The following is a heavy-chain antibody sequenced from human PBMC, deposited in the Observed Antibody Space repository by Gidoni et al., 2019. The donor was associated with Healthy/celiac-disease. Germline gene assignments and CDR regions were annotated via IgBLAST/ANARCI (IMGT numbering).Heavy chain of an antibody. CDR3: ARGPLQWVVPAANSDYFDY. D-gene: IGHD2-2*01. V-gene: IGHV1-46*01. Sequence: GASVKVSCKASGYTFTNHYMHWVRQAPGQGLEWMGIINPSGGSTSYAQKFQGRVTMTRDTSTSTVYMELSSLRSEDTAVYHCARGPLQWVVPAANSDYFDYWGQGTLVTVSS. J-gene: IGHJ4*02. CDR1: GYTFTNHY. CDR2: INPSGGST.